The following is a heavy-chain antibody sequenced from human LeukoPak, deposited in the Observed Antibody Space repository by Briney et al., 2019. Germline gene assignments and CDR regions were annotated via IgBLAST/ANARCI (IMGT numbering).Heavy chain of an antibody. CDR1: GGSISSSSHY. V-gene: IGHV4-39*01. J-gene: IGHJ6*02. CDR3: VRVPAAPMYYYSGMDV. D-gene: IGHD2-2*01. Sequence: SETLSLTCTVSGGSISSSSHYWGWLRQPPGKGLEWIVSIYYSGSTYYNPSLKSRVTISVDTSKNQFSLKLSSVTAADTAVYYCVRVPAAPMYYYSGMDVWGQGTTVTVSS. CDR2: IYYSGST.